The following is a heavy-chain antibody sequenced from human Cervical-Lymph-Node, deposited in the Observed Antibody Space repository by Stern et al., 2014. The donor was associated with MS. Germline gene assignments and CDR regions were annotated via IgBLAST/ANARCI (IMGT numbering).Heavy chain of an antibody. CDR2: IYPGDSET. CDR3: ARQTTAWASDV. Sequence: VQLVQSGAELIRPGESLKISCKGSGYKFSIYWIAWVRQMPGKGLEWMGIIYPGDSETRYIPSFQGQFTMLADKSTSTAYLQWISLNASDTAMYFCARQTTAWASDVWGQGTLVTVSS. D-gene: IGHD1-14*01. CDR1: GYKFSIYW. J-gene: IGHJ4*02. V-gene: IGHV5-51*01.